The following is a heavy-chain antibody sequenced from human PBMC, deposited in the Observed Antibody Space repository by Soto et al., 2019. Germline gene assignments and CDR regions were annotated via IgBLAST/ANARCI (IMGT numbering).Heavy chain of an antibody. J-gene: IGHJ4*02. Sequence: SETLSLTCTVSGGSVSSSDYYWGWIRQPPGKGLEWIGSVYYSGITYYNPSLKSRVTISVDTPKNQFSLRLRPVTAADTAVYYCARHQDSYYKDHFDYWGQGALVTVSS. D-gene: IGHD3-10*01. CDR1: GGSVSSSDYY. V-gene: IGHV4-39*01. CDR3: ARHQDSYYKDHFDY. CDR2: VYYSGIT.